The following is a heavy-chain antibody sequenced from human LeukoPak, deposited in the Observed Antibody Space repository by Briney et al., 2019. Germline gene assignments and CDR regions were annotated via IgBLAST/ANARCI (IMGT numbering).Heavy chain of an antibody. Sequence: ASVTVSCKASGYTFTGYYMHWVRQAPGQGLEWMGIINPSGGSTSYAQKFQGRVTMTRDMSTSTVYMELSSLRSEDTAVYYCASVTPGSVYTDAFDIWGQGTMVTVSS. J-gene: IGHJ3*02. V-gene: IGHV1-46*01. CDR3: ASVTPGSVYTDAFDI. CDR2: INPSGGST. CDR1: GYTFTGYY. D-gene: IGHD5/OR15-5a*01.